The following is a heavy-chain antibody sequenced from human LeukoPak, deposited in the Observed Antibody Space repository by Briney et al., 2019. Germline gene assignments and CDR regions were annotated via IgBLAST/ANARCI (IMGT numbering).Heavy chain of an antibody. CDR1: GFTFSSFD. CDR3: AKAREYSSSWYTEYFDY. CDR2: ISYDGSNK. V-gene: IGHV3-30*18. D-gene: IGHD6-13*01. J-gene: IGHJ4*02. Sequence: PGESLRLSSSTSGFTFSSFDMHWVRQATGKGLEWVAVISYDGSNKYYADSVKGRFTISRDNSKNTLYLQMNSLRAEDTAVYYCAKAREYSSSWYTEYFDYWGQGTLVTVSS.